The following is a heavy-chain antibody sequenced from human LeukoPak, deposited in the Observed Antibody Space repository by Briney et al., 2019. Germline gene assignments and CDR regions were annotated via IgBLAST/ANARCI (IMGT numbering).Heavy chain of an antibody. J-gene: IGHJ6*03. D-gene: IGHD4-17*01. Sequence: KTGGSLRLSCAASGFTFSTYGMHWVRQAPGKGLEWVSSISTSSSYIYYADSVKGRFTISRDNAKNSLYLQMNSLRAEDTAVYYCAKTTDNYYYYYMDVWGKGTTVTVSS. CDR1: GFTFSTYG. CDR3: AKTTDNYYYYYMDV. CDR2: ISTSSSYI. V-gene: IGHV3-21*01.